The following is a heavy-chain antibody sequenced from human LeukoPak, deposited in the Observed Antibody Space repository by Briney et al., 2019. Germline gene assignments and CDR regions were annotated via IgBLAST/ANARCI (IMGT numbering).Heavy chain of an antibody. J-gene: IGHJ4*02. D-gene: IGHD3-10*01. Sequence: PGGSLRLSCAASGFTFSSYGMHWVRQAPGKGLEWVAVISYDGSNKYYADSVKGRFTISRGNSKNTLYLQMNSLRAEDTAVYYCAKENTRRRVSSRFITMVRGVIISPPGFDYWGQGTLVTVSS. CDR3: AKENTRRRVSSRFITMVRGVIISPPGFDY. V-gene: IGHV3-30*18. CDR2: ISYDGSNK. CDR1: GFTFSSYG.